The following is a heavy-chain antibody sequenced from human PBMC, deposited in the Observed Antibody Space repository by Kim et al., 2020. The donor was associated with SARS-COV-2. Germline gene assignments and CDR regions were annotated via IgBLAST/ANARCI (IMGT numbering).Heavy chain of an antibody. V-gene: IGHV7-4-1*02. D-gene: IGHD5-18*01. Sequence: SVKVSCKASGYTFTSYAMNWVRQAPGQGLEWMGWINTNTGNPTYAQGFTGRFVFSLDTSVSTAYLQISSLKAEDTAVYYCARSDTAMVTPLWYFDLWGRGTLVTVSS. CDR2: INTNTGNP. J-gene: IGHJ2*01. CDR1: GYTFTSYA. CDR3: ARSDTAMVTPLWYFDL.